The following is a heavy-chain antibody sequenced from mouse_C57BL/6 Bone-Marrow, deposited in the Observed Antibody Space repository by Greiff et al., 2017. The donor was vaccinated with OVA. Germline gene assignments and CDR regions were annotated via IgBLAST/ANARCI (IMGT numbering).Heavy chain of an antibody. D-gene: IGHD1-1*01. V-gene: IGHV14-4*01. CDR3: TTEGSMYYFDY. Sequence: EVQLQQSGAELVRPGASVKLSCTASGFNIKNAYMHWVKQRPEQGLEWIGWIYPGNGDTEYASKFQGKATITADTSSNTAYLQLSSLTSEDTAVYYCTTEGSMYYFDYWGQGTTLTVSS. J-gene: IGHJ2*01. CDR1: GFNIKNAY. CDR2: IYPGNGDT.